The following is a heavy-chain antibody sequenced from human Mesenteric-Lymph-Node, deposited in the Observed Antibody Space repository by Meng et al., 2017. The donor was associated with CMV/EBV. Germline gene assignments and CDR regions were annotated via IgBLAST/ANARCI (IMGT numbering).Heavy chain of an antibody. J-gene: IGHJ4*02. V-gene: IGHV4-61*01. CDR2: TVYGGST. Sequence: SETLSLTCIVSGGSVSSDSYHWNWIRQSPGKGLEWIGQTVYGGSTNYNPSLKSRLTISVDTSKNQFSLKLSSVTAADTAVYYCARAQEYYFDYWGQGTLVTVSS. CDR3: ARAQEYYFDY. CDR1: GGSVSSDSYH.